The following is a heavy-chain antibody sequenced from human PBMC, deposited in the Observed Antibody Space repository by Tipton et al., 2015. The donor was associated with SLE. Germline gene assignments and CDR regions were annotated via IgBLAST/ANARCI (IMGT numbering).Heavy chain of an antibody. CDR2: IYYSGST. Sequence: TLSLTCTVSGGSISSSSYYWGWIRQSPGKGLEWIGSIYYSGSTYYNPSLKSRATISEDTPKNQFSLRLSSVTAADTAVYYCARYPYDSNGNHYYYYFGMDVWGQGTTVTVSS. D-gene: IGHD3-22*01. CDR3: ARYPYDSNGNHYYYYFGMDV. V-gene: IGHV4-39*07. CDR1: GGSISSSSYY. J-gene: IGHJ6*02.